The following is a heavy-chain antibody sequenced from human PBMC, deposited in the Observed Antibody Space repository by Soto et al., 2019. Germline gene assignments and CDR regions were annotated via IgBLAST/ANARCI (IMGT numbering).Heavy chain of an antibody. CDR2: MNPDSGNA. CDR3: ARVDQPFHWFDP. J-gene: IGHJ5*02. V-gene: IGHV1-8*01. CDR1: GYSFTSFD. Sequence: QVQLVQSGAEVKKPGASVKVSCKASGYSFTSFDINWVRQATGQGLGWMGWMNPDSGNAGFAQKFQGRVTMTRNTSISTAYMELNSLRSEDAAVYFCARVDQPFHWFDPWGQGTLVTVSS.